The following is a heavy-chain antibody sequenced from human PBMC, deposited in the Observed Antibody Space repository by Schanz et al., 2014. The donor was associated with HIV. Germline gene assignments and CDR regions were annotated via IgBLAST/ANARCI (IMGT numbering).Heavy chain of an antibody. J-gene: IGHJ6*02. CDR3: AKDNGWPLASYYGMAV. V-gene: IGHV3-9*01. Sequence: EVQLVESGGGLVQPGRSLRLSCAVSGFTFDDYAMHWVRQAPGKGLEWVSGISWNSGSIGYADSVKGRFTISRDNAKNSLYLQMNSLRAEDTALYYCAKDNGWPLASYYGMAVWGQGTTVTVSS. CDR1: GFTFDDYA. CDR2: ISWNSGSI. D-gene: IGHD6-19*01.